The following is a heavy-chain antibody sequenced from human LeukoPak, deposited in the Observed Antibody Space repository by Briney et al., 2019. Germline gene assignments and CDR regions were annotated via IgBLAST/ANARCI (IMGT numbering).Heavy chain of an antibody. J-gene: IGHJ6*02. V-gene: IGHV3-7*01. CDR1: GFTLSSYW. Sequence: GGSLRLSCAASGFTLSSYWMSWVRQAPGKGLEWVANIKQDGSEKYYVDSVKGRFTISRDNAKNSLYLQMNSLRAEDTAVYYCARAKGSYYYGMDVWGQGTTVTVSS. CDR3: ARAKGSYYYGMDV. CDR2: IKQDGSEK.